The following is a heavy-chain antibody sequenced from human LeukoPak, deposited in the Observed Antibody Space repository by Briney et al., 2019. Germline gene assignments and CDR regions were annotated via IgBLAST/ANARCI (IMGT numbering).Heavy chain of an antibody. CDR2: INHSGST. D-gene: IGHD3-22*01. J-gene: IGHJ4*02. CDR3: ARRRADDSSGYYFDFDY. Sequence: PSETLSLTCAVYGGPFSGYYWSWIRQPPGKGLEWIGEINHSGSTNYNPSLKSRVTISVDTSKNQFSLKLSSVTAADTAVYYCARRRADDSSGYYFDFDYWGQGTLVTVSS. V-gene: IGHV4-34*01. CDR1: GGPFSGYY.